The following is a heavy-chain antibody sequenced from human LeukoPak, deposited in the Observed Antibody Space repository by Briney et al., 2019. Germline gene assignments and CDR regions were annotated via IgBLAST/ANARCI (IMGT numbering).Heavy chain of an antibody. CDR2: IYYSGST. D-gene: IGHD1-14*01. J-gene: IGHJ6*02. Sequence: SETLSLTCTVSGGSISSYYWSWIRQPPGKGLEWIGYIYYSGSTNYSPSLKSRVTISVDTSKNQFSLKLSSVTAADTAVYYCARETTDVGYYYGMDVWGQGTTVTVSS. CDR3: ARETTDVGYYYGMDV. V-gene: IGHV4-59*01. CDR1: GGSISSYY.